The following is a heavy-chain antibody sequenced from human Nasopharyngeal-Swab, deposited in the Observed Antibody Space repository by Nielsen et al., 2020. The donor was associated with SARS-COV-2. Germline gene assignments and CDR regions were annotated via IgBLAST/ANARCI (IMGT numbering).Heavy chain of an antibody. CDR2: ISGSGGST. Sequence: GGSLRLSCAASGFTFSSYAMSWVRQAPGKGLEWVSAISGSGGSTYYADSVKGRFTISRDNSKNTLYLQMNSLRAEDTAVYYCAKDAIVVVPAAPMGWFDPWGQGTLVTVSS. D-gene: IGHD2-2*01. J-gene: IGHJ5*02. CDR3: AKDAIVVVPAAPMGWFDP. V-gene: IGHV3-23*01. CDR1: GFTFSSYA.